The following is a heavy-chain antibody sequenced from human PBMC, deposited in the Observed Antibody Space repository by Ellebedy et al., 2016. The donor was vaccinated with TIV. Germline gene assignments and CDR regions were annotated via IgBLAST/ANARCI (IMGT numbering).Heavy chain of an antibody. CDR1: GGTFSEYA. J-gene: IGHJ2*01. CDR3: AIDRAPDGRNWYFDL. V-gene: IGHV1-69*13. Sequence: AASVKVSCKASGGTFSEYAINWLRHSPGHGLEWMGGTIPLFGTANYAQKLQGRITIIADESTSTAYMELSSLRAEDTAVYYCAIDRAPDGRNWYFDLWGRGTLVTVSS. CDR2: TIPLFGTA. D-gene: IGHD5-24*01.